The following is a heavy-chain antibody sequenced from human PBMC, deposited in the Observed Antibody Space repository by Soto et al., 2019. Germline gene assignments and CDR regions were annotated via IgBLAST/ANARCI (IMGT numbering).Heavy chain of an antibody. Sequence: SETLSLTCAVYGGSFSGYYWSWIRQPPGKGLEWIGEINHSGSTNYNPSLKSRVTISVDTSKNQFSLKLSSVTAADTAVYYCAREGRIGYSSGAYYYYGMDVWGQGTTVTVSS. CDR3: AREGRIGYSSGAYYYYGMDV. CDR1: GGSFSGYY. V-gene: IGHV4-34*01. CDR2: INHSGST. D-gene: IGHD6-19*01. J-gene: IGHJ6*02.